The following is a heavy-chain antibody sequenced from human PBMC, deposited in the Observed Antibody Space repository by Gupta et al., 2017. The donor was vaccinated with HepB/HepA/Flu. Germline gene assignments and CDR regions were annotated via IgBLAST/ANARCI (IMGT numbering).Heavy chain of an antibody. CDR2: IYTSGST. Sequence: QVQLEASGPRLVKPSETLSLTCTVSGGSFRHYFWSWIRQPAGKGLEWIGRIYTSGSTNYNPSLKSRVTMSVDTSKNQCSLKLTSVTAADTAVYHCARDSMVGATWGNWFDPWGQGILVTVSS. J-gene: IGHJ5*02. D-gene: IGHD1-26*01. CDR3: ARDSMVGATWGNWFDP. CDR1: GGSFRHYF. V-gene: IGHV4-4*07.